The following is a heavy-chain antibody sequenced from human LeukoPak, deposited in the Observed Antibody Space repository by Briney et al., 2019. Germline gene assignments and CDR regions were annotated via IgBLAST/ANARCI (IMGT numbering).Heavy chain of an antibody. D-gene: IGHD6-13*01. CDR2: TYYRSKWYN. CDR3: ARDRYSSSWYRNSFDY. Sequence: SQTLSLTCAISGDSVSSNSAAWNWIRQSPSRGLEWLGRTYYRSKWYNDYAVSVKSRITINPDTSKNQFSLKLSSVTAADTAVYYCARDRYSSSWYRNSFDYWGQGTLVTVSS. J-gene: IGHJ4*02. CDR1: GDSVSSNSAA. V-gene: IGHV6-1*01.